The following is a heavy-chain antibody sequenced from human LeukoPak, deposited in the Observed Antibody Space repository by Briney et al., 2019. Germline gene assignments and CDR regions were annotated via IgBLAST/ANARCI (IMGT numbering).Heavy chain of an antibody. D-gene: IGHD4-23*01. CDR3: ARELRRGYGGNSGY. J-gene: IGHJ4*02. CDR2: INPNSGGT. CDR1: GYTFTGYY. V-gene: IGHV1-2*02. Sequence: ASVKASCKASGYTFTGYYMHWVRQAPGQGLEWMGWINPNSGGTNYAQKFQGRVTMTRDTSISTAYMELSRLRSDDTAVYYCARELRRGYGGNSGYWGQGTLVTVSS.